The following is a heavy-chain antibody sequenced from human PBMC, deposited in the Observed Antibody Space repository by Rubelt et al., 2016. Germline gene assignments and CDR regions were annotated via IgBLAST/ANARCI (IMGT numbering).Heavy chain of an antibody. Sequence: QVQLQQWGAGLLKPSETLSLTCAVYGGSFSGYYWSWIRQPPGKGLEWIGSNDFSGRSYYNPSLKSRVSISIDMSKNQLSWELNAVTASDTAVYYCARGGIHWAGDYWGQGTLVTVSS. V-gene: IGHV4-34*01. J-gene: IGHJ4*02. CDR1: GGSFSGYY. CDR3: ARGGIHWAGDY. D-gene: IGHD7-27*01. CDR2: NDFSGRS.